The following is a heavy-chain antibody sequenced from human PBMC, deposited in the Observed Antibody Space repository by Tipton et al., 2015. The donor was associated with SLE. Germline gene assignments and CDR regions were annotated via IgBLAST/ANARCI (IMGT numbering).Heavy chain of an antibody. CDR2: IYTSGST. CDR3: ARGVRYFDWLLGRAFDI. J-gene: IGHJ3*02. Sequence: TLSLTCTVSGGSISSYNYYWSWIRQPAGKGLEWLGHIYTSGSTNYNPSLKSRVTISVDTSKNHFSLKLSSVTAADTAVYYCARGVRYFDWLLGRAFDIWGQGTMVTVSS. D-gene: IGHD3-9*01. CDR1: GGSISSYNYY. V-gene: IGHV4-61*09.